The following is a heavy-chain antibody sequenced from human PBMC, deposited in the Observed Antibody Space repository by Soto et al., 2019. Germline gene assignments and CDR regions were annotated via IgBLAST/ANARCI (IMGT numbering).Heavy chain of an antibody. CDR1: GYSFTSYW. CDR3: ARQNHYYDGSGYYGWFDL. V-gene: IGHV5-10-1*01. Sequence: PGESLKISCKGSGYSFTSYWISWVRQMPGKGLEWMGRIDPSDSYTNYSPSFQGHVTISADKSISTAYLQWSSLKASDTAMYYCARQNHYYDGSGYYGWFDLWGQGTLVTVAS. CDR2: IDPSDSYT. J-gene: IGHJ5*02. D-gene: IGHD3-22*01.